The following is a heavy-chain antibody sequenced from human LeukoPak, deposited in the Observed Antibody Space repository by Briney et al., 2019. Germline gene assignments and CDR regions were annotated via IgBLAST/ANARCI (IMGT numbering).Heavy chain of an antibody. D-gene: IGHD2-21*01. CDR1: GYTFTSYA. V-gene: IGHV1-3*01. J-gene: IGHJ3*02. CDR2: INAGNGNT. Sequence: GASVKVSCKASGYTFTSYAMHWVRQAPGQRLEWMGWINAGNGNTKYLQKFQGRVTITRDTSASTAYMELSSLRSEDTAVYYCARGLWSDAFDIWGQGTMVTVSS. CDR3: ARGLWSDAFDI.